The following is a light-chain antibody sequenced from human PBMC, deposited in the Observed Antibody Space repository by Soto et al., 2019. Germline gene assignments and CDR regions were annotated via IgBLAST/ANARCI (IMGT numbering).Light chain of an antibody. Sequence: QSVLTQPRSLSGSPGQAVTFSCTGTNSDVGGYDYVSWYQQLPGEAPKLIIYDVTKRPSGVPNRFSGSKSGNTASLTISGLQAEDEADYFCSSFAGSYTHVFGSGTKVTVL. CDR2: DVT. CDR1: NSDVGGYDY. J-gene: IGLJ1*01. V-gene: IGLV2-11*01. CDR3: SSFAGSYTHV.